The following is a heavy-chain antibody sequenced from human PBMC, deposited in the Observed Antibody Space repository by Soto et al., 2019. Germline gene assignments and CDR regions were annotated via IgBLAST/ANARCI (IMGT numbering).Heavy chain of an antibody. D-gene: IGHD3-10*01. Sequence: GESLKISCGYRFTSNWIGWVRQMSGKGLEWMGIIYPSDSYTNYSPSFQGHVTISADKSISTAYLQWSSLKASDTAMYYCARRIAGSYYPTYYFDYWGQGTLVTVSS. CDR3: ARRIAGSYYPTYYFDY. CDR1: YRFTSNW. J-gene: IGHJ4*02. V-gene: IGHV5-10-1*01. CDR2: IYPSDSYT.